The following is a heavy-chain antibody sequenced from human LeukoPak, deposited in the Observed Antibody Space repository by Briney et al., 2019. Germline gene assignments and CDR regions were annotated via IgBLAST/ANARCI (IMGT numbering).Heavy chain of an antibody. V-gene: IGHV4-34*01. CDR1: GGSFSGYY. Sequence: SETLPLTCAVYGGSFSGYYWSWIRQPPGKGLEWIGEINHSGSTNYNPSLKSRVTISVDTSKNQFSLKLSSVTAADTAVYYCARVFKGGSYNWFDPWGQGTLVTVSS. D-gene: IGHD1-26*01. CDR3: ARVFKGGSYNWFDP. J-gene: IGHJ5*02. CDR2: INHSGST.